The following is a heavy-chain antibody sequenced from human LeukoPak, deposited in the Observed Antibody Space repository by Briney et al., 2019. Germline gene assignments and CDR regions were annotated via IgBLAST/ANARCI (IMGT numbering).Heavy chain of an antibody. D-gene: IGHD6-6*01. Sequence: SETLSLTCTVCGGSFSSYYWSWLRQPPGKGLEWIVYIYTSGSTNYNPSLKSRVTISVDTSKNQFSLKLSSVTAADTAVYYCARRGIGSSAYDYWGQGTLVTVSS. CDR3: ARRGIGSSAYDY. CDR2: IYTSGST. CDR1: GGSFSSYY. J-gene: IGHJ4*02. V-gene: IGHV4-4*09.